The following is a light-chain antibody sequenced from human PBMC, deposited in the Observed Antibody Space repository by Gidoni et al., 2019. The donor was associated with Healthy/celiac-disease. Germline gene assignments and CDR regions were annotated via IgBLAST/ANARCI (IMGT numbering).Light chain of an antibody. V-gene: IGKV3-11*01. CDR3: QQRSNWPLIT. J-gene: IGKJ5*01. CDR1: QRVSNY. CDR2: DAS. Sequence: ELVFTQSPSTLSLSPGERATLSCRASQRVSNYLAWYQQKPGQAPRLLIYDASNRATGIPARFSGSGSGTDFTLTISSLEPEDFAVYYCQQRSNWPLITFGQXTRLEIK.